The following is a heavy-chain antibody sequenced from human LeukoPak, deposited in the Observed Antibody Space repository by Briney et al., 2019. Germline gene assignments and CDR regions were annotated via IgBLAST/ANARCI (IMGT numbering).Heavy chain of an antibody. V-gene: IGHV1-18*01. CDR3: ARRYSYGYWFDP. J-gene: IGHJ5*02. CDR1: GYTFTSYG. Sequence: PGASVMVSCTASGYTFTSYGISWVRQAPGQGLEWMGWISAYNGNTNYAQKLQGRVTMTTDTSTSTAYMELRSLRSDDTAVYYCARRYSYGYWFDPWGQGTLVTVSS. CDR2: ISAYNGNT. D-gene: IGHD5-18*01.